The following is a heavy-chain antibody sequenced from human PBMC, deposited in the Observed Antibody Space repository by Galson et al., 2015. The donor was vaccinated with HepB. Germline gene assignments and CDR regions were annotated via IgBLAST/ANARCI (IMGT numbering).Heavy chain of an antibody. CDR3: AKSSWERRYFDL. V-gene: IGHV3-23*01. CDR1: GFTLSTYA. J-gene: IGHJ2*01. D-gene: IGHD1-26*01. CDR2: ISDSGGST. Sequence: SLRLSCAASGFTLSTYAMSWVRQAPGKGLEWVSIISDSGGSTNYADPVKGRFTISRDNSKNTVSLQMNNLRAEDMAIYSCAKSSWERRYFDLWGRGTLVTVSS.